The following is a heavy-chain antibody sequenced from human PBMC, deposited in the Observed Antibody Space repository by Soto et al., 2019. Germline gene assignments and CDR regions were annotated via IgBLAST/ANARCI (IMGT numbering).Heavy chain of an antibody. CDR3: ARVGEQQLVRLGWFDP. V-gene: IGHV4-59*01. CDR1: GGSISSYY. J-gene: IGHJ5*02. Sequence: SETLSLTCTVSGGSISSYYWSWIRQPPGKGLEWIGYIYYGGSTNYNPSLKSRVTISVDTSKNQFSLKLSSVTAADTAVYYCARVGEQQLVRLGWFDPWGQGTLVTVSS. CDR2: IYYGGST. D-gene: IGHD6-13*01.